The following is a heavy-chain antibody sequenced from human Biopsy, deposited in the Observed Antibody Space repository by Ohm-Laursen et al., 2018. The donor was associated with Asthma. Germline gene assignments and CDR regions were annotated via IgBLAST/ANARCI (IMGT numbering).Heavy chain of an antibody. CDR2: IYYSGTT. CDR3: VRGSSSWHHGPFHYYYGLDV. V-gene: IGHV4-39*01. D-gene: IGHD6-13*01. J-gene: IGHJ6*02. CDR1: SGSGGYMRSGNYY. Sequence: SETLSLTCSLSSGSGGYMRSGNYYWGWIRQPPGKGLEWFGSIYYSGTTYYNPSLESRVTVSADTSKNQFSLKLTSVPAADTAVYYCVRGSSSWHHGPFHYYYGLDVWGQGTTATVSS.